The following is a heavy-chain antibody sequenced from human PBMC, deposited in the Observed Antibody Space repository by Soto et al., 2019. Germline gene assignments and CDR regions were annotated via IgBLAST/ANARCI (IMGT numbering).Heavy chain of an antibody. CDR2: IYYSGTT. CDR1: GASITSYY. Sequence: PSETLSLTCTVSGASITSYYWSWIRQPPGKPLEWIGYIYYSGTTNYNPSPKSRVTISVDTSKNQFSLNLSSVTAADTAVYYCALYCSSTSCYGQWNYWGQGTLVTVSS. CDR3: ALYCSSTSCYGQWNY. D-gene: IGHD2-2*01. J-gene: IGHJ4*02. V-gene: IGHV4-59*01.